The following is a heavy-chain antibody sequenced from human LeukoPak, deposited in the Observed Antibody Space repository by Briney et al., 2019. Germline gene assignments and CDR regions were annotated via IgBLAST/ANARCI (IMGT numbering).Heavy chain of an antibody. Sequence: SGGSLRLSCAASGFTFSSYSMNWVRQAPGKGLEWVSYISSSSSTIYYADSVKGRFTISRDNAKNSPYLQMNSLRAEDTAVYYCAKYYDFWDYYMDVWGKGTTVTVSS. CDR3: AKYYDFWDYYMDV. D-gene: IGHD3-3*01. CDR1: GFTFSSYS. J-gene: IGHJ6*03. CDR2: ISSSSSTI. V-gene: IGHV3-48*01.